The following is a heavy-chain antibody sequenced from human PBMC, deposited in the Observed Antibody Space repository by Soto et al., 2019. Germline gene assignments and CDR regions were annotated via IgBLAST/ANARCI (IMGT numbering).Heavy chain of an antibody. CDR2: ISDTGNT. J-gene: IGHJ5*02. CDR3: ARDRFTMIRGVIRKWWSDP. V-gene: IGHV4-59*01. Sequence: SETLSVTCTVSGGSIRSYSWRWILQPTGKRLEWIGYISDTGNTYYNPSLKSRLTISADPSKNQFSVKLTSVTAADTAVYYCARDRFTMIRGVIRKWWSDPWGQGILVTVSS. CDR1: GGSIRSYS. D-gene: IGHD3-10*01.